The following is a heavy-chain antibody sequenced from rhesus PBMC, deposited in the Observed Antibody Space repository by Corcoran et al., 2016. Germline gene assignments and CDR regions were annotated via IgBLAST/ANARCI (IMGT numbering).Heavy chain of an antibody. CDR2: VNGNIGST. D-gene: IGHD4-29*01. V-gene: IGHV4-80*01. Sequence: QVQLQESGPGLVKPSETLSLTCAVYGGSFSSYWWSWIRKPPGKGREWIGEVNGNIGSTNYHPALRRRVTISKDASKNQFSLKLSSVTAADTAVYYCARYGGSSYAYWGQGVLVTVSS. CDR3: ARYGGSSYAY. CDR1: GGSFSSYW. J-gene: IGHJ4*01.